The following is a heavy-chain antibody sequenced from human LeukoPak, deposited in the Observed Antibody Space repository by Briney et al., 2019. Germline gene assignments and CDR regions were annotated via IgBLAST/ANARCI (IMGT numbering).Heavy chain of an antibody. CDR3: ARGPGKLRFLEWSSSFYYFDY. V-gene: IGHV4-61*05. D-gene: IGHD3-3*01. J-gene: IGHJ4*02. CDR2: IYYSGST. Sequence: PSETLSLTCTVSGGSISSYPISSYSWSWIRQPPGRGLEWIGYIYYSGSTTYNPSLKSRLTISLDTSKNQFTLKLSSVTAADTAVYYCARGPGKLRFLEWSSSFYYFDYWGQGTLVTVSS. CDR1: GGSISSYPISSYS.